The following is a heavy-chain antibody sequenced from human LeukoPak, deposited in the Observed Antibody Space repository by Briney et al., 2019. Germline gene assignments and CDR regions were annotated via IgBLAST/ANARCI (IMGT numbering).Heavy chain of an antibody. CDR1: GDSTSNINYY. CDR2: TYYSGST. V-gene: IGHV4-39*07. D-gene: IGHD1-26*01. J-gene: IGHJ4*02. CDR3: ARDIVGATK. Sequence: SETLSLTCTVSGDSTSNINYYWGWIRQPPGKGLEWIGSTYYSGSTYYNPSLKSRVTISVDTSKNQFSLKLSSVTAADTAVYYCARDIVGATKWGQGTLVTVSS.